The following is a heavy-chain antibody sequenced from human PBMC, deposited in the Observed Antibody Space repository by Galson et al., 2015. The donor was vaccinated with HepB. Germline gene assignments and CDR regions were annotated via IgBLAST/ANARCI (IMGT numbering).Heavy chain of an antibody. CDR2: IIPVLDIA. CDR1: GGTFSSYA. Sequence: SVKVSCKASGGTFSSYAISWVRQAPGQGLEWMGRIIPVLDIAEYAQKFQGRVTITADISTSTVYMEVSSLRSEDTAVFYCARSPRYCSATSCYTGDYWGQGTLVTVSS. J-gene: IGHJ4*02. V-gene: IGHV1-69*04. D-gene: IGHD2-2*02. CDR3: ARSPRYCSATSCYTGDY.